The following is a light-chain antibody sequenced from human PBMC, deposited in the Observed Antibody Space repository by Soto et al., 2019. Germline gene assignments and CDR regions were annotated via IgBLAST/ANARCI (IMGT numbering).Light chain of an antibody. CDR3: QQGSPTLT. Sequence: DIQMTQSPSSLSASVGDRVTITCRASQSIDRYLNWYQQKPGTAPKLLISRASSLRSGVPSRCSGSGSGTDFTLTTNRLQPKDFASYHRQQGSPTLTFGGGTKVDI. CDR1: QSIDRY. J-gene: IGKJ4*01. V-gene: IGKV1-39*01. CDR2: RAS.